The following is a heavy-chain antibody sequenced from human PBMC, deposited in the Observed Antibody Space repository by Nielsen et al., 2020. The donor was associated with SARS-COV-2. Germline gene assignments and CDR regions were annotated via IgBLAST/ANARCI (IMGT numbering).Heavy chain of an antibody. CDR3: AGGHFAD. CDR1: GASVNYGDSS. J-gene: IGHJ4*02. V-gene: IGHV4-61*08. Sequence: SETLSLTCTVSGASVNYGDSSWAWIRQPPGKGLEWIGYIYNGGSDYNPSLRSRFTISMDTSKNQVSLKLTSATAADTAVYFCAGGHFADWGQGTLVIVSS. D-gene: IGHD2-15*01. CDR2: IYNGGS.